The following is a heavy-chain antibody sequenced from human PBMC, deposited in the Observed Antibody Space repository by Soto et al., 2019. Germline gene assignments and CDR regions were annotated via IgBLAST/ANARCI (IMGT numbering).Heavy chain of an antibody. D-gene: IGHD6-13*01. J-gene: IGHJ6*02. CDR1: GFSFSPAW. Sequence: EVPLVESGGGLVTPGGSLTLSCAASGFSFSPAWMNWVRQAPGKGLEWVGLMKSKGGGGTADYAAPVKGRFIISRDDSKNTTYLQMNSLKPEDTALYYCIWQQDFYYGRAVWGQGTTVTVSS. CDR2: MKSKGGGGTA. V-gene: IGHV3-15*07. CDR3: IWQQDFYYGRAV.